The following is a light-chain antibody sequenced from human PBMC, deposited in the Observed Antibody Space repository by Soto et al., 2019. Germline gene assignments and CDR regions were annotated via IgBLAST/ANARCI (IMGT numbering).Light chain of an antibody. CDR3: QQCGNRALT. Sequence: EIVLTQSPATLSLSPGDRATLSCRASLSVNNYLAGYQQKSGQAPSLLIYHASSRATGVPARFSGSGSGTDFTLTISNLEPEDFAVYYCQQCGNRALTFGGGTKVEIK. J-gene: IGKJ4*01. CDR2: HAS. V-gene: IGKV3-11*01. CDR1: LSVNNY.